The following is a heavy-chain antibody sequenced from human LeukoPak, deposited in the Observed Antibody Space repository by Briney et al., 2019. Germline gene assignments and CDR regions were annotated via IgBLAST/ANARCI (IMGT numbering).Heavy chain of an antibody. J-gene: IGHJ4*02. CDR2: SYYSGST. CDR3: ARHGLITGYFDY. Sequence: SETLSLTCTVSGGSISSSSYYWGWIRQPPGKGLEWIGSSYYSGSTYYNPSLKSPVTISVDTSKNQFSLKLSSVTAADTAVYYCARHGLITGYFDYWGQGTLVTVSS. V-gene: IGHV4-39*01. CDR1: GGSISSSSYY. D-gene: IGHD1-14*01.